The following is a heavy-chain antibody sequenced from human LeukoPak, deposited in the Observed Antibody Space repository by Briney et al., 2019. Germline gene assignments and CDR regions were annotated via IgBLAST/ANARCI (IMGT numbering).Heavy chain of an antibody. D-gene: IGHD6-19*01. Sequence: GGSLRLSCAASGFPFSSYDMHWVRQATGKGLEWVSGISTAGETNYPGSVKGRFTISRENAKNSVYLQMNSLRAGDTAVYYCAREIAVAGTWYFDLWGRGTLVTVSS. J-gene: IGHJ2*01. V-gene: IGHV3-13*01. CDR1: GFPFSSYD. CDR3: AREIAVAGTWYFDL. CDR2: ISTAGET.